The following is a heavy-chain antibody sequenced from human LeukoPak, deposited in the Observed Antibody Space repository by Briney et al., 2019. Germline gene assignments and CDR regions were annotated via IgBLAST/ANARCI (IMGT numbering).Heavy chain of an antibody. V-gene: IGHV1-18*01. CDR2: ISAYNGNT. Sequence: ASVKVSCKASGGTFSSYAISWVRQAPGQGLEWMGWISAYNGNTNYAQKLQGRVTMTTDTSTSTAYMELRSLRSDDTAVYYCARDRQSGLLEFDYWGQGTLVTVSS. CDR3: ARDRQSGLLEFDY. CDR1: GGTFSSYA. D-gene: IGHD2-15*01. J-gene: IGHJ4*02.